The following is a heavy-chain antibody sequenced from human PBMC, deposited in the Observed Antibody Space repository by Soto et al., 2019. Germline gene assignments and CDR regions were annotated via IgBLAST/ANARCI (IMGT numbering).Heavy chain of an antibody. Sequence: ASVKVSCKASGYTFTSYDINWVRQATGQGLEWMGWMNPNSGNTGYAQKFQGRVTITADKSTSTAYMELSSLRSEDTAVYYCAREGVRYNWNDIYYYYYMDVWGKGTTVTVSS. CDR1: GYTFTSYD. D-gene: IGHD1-20*01. CDR2: MNPNSGNT. J-gene: IGHJ6*03. V-gene: IGHV1-8*01. CDR3: AREGVRYNWNDIYYYYYMDV.